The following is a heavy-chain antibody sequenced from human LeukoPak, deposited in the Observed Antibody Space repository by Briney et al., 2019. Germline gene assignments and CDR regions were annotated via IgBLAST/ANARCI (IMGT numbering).Heavy chain of an antibody. J-gene: IGHJ4*02. Sequence: PSETLSLTCSVSGYSISSAYYWGWIRQPPGKGLEWIGTMYHSGSTNYNPSLKSRVTVSVDTSKNQFSLKLSSVTAADTAVYFCARGFRGDNFDYWGQGTLVTVSS. CDR1: GYSISSAYY. CDR2: MYHSGST. D-gene: IGHD7-27*01. V-gene: IGHV4-38-2*02. CDR3: ARGFRGDNFDY.